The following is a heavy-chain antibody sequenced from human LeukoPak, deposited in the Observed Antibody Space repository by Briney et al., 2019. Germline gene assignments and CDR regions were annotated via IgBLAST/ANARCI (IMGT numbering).Heavy chain of an antibody. J-gene: IGHJ4*02. CDR1: GYTFINSA. Sequence: ASVKVSCKASGYTFINSAIGWVRQAPGQGLEWMGWVSPYNGYTKYAENPQGRVTMTTDTSTSTAYMELRSLRSDDTAMYYCARVGASYDGLIDYWGQGTRVTVSS. CDR3: ARVGASYDGLIDY. D-gene: IGHD1-26*01. CDR2: VSPYNGYT. V-gene: IGHV1-18*01.